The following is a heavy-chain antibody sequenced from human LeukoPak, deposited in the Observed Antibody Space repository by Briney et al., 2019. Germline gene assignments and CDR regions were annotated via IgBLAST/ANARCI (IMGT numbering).Heavy chain of an antibody. CDR2: IRSKAYGGTT. CDR3: TRDFGIAVASYDY. D-gene: IGHD6-19*01. CDR1: GFTFGDYA. Sequence: GGSLRLSCTASGFTFGDYAMSWVRQAPGKGLEWVGFIRSKAYGGTTEYAASVKGRFTISRDDSKSIAYLQMNSLKTEDTAVYYCTRDFGIAVASYDYWGQGTLVTVSS. V-gene: IGHV3-49*04. J-gene: IGHJ4*02.